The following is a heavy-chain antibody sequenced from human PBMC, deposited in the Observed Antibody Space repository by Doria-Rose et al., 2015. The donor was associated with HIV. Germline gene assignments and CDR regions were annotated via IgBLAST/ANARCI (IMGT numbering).Heavy chain of an antibody. Sequence: QITLKESGPVLVKPTETLTLTCTVSGVSLNSPGMGVSWIRQPPGKALEWLANIFSDDERSYITSLKTRLAISRGTSKRQVVLTMTDMDPVDTATYYCARIKSSRWYHKYYFDFWGQGTLVIVSA. V-gene: IGHV2-26*01. CDR2: IFSDDER. D-gene: IGHD6-13*01. J-gene: IGHJ4*02. CDR1: GVSLNSPGMG. CDR3: ARIKSSRWYHKYYFDF.